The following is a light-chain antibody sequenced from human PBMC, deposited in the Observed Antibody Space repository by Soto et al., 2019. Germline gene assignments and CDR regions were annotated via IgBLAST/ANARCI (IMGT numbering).Light chain of an antibody. V-gene: IGLV2-14*01. J-gene: IGLJ1*01. CDR3: SSYTSSSTLYV. CDR2: EVS. Sequence: QSVLTQPASVSGSPGQSITTSCTGTSSDIGGFYYVSWYQHHPGKDPKLMIYEVSNRPSGVSNRFSGSKSGNTASLTISGLQAEDEADYYCSSYTSSSTLYVFGTGTKVTVL. CDR1: SSDIGGFYY.